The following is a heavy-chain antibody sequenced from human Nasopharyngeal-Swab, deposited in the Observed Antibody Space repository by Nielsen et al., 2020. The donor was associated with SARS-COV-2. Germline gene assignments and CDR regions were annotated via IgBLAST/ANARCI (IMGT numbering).Heavy chain of an antibody. J-gene: IGHJ3*02. V-gene: IGHV3-49*04. D-gene: IGHD6-13*01. CDR2: IRSKAYGGTT. CDR3: YLSAQLVRRAFDI. Sequence: GESLKISCTASGFTFGDYAMSWVRQAPGKGLEWVGFIRSKAYGGTTEYAASVKGRFTISRDDSKRIAYLQMNSLKTEDTAVYYCYLSAQLVRRAFDIWGQGTMVTVSS. CDR1: GFTFGDYA.